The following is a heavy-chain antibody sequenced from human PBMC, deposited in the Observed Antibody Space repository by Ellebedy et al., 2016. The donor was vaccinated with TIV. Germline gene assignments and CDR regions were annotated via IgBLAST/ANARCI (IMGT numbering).Heavy chain of an antibody. CDR1: GGSISSGGYS. CDR3: ARVWHDSSGYYSLRYYYGMDV. J-gene: IGHJ6*02. Sequence: MPSETLSLTCTVSGGSISSGGYSWSWIRQPPGKGLEWIGYIYHSGSTYYNPSLKSRVTISVDTSKNQFSLKLSSVTAADTAVYYCARVWHDSSGYYSLRYYYGMDVWGQGTTVTVSS. V-gene: IGHV4-30-2*01. CDR2: IYHSGST. D-gene: IGHD3-22*01.